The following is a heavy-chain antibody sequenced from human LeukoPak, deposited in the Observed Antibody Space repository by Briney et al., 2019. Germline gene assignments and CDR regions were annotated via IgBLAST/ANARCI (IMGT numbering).Heavy chain of an antibody. CDR3: ARVRHSSSWYPNWFDP. CDR2: IYYSGST. CDR1: GGSISSYY. D-gene: IGHD6-13*01. V-gene: IGHV4-39*07. J-gene: IGHJ5*02. Sequence: SETLSLTCTVSGGSISSYYWGWIRQPPGKGLEWIGSIYYSGSTYYNPSLKSRVTISVDTSKNQFSLKLSSVTAADTAVYYCARVRHSSSWYPNWFDPWGQGTLVTVSS.